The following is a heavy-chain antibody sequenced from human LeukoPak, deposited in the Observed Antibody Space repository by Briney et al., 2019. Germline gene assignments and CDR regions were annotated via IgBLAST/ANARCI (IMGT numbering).Heavy chain of an antibody. Sequence: PGRSLRLSCAASGFTFDDYAMHWVRQAPGKGLEWVSGISWNSGSIGYADSVKGRFTISRDNAKNSLYLQMNSLRAEDTALYYCAKDLESGSGWYVPARRASFDYWGQGTLVTVSS. V-gene: IGHV3-9*01. CDR1: GFTFDDYA. CDR3: AKDLESGSGWYVPARRASFDY. J-gene: IGHJ4*02. D-gene: IGHD6-19*01. CDR2: ISWNSGSI.